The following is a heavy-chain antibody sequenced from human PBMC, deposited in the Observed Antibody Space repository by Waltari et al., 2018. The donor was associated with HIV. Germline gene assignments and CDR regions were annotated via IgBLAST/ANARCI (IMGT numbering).Heavy chain of an antibody. CDR2: IHSDGSST. CDR1: GCTLRRYG. CDR3: ARREATVVRGVYYYGMDV. J-gene: IGHJ6*02. V-gene: IGHV3-74*01. D-gene: IGHD3-10*01. Sequence: EVQLVESGGGLVQPGGSLRLPCADSGCTLRRYGLHWVRQAQGKGLVWVSRIHSDGSSTSYADFVKGRFTISRDNAKNTLYLEMNSLIAEDTAVYYCARREATVVRGVYYYGMDVWGQGTTVTVSS.